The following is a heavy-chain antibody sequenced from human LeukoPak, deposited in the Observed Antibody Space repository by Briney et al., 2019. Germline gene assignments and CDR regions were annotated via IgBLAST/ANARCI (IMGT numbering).Heavy chain of an antibody. CDR3: ARCSPSRTNSNSYYFETTKKNAFDI. V-gene: IGHV1-18*04. Sequence: ASVKVSCKPSGYTVNNYGITWVRQAPGQGLEWMGWMSDYSGEKDNAQKFHERVTMTTDKTTKKAYMELRNLKSDDTAFYYCARCSPSRTNSNSYYFETTKKNAFDIWGQGTMVTVSS. J-gene: IGHJ3*02. CDR2: MSDYSGEK. CDR1: GYTVNNYG. D-gene: IGHD3-22*01.